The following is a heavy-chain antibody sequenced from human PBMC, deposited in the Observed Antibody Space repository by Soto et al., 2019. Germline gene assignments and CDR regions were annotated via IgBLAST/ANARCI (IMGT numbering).Heavy chain of an antibody. CDR3: AKDNQQFRAFLWFGALPEF. J-gene: IGHJ4*02. CDR2: ISFDGSNK. V-gene: IGHV3-30*18. Sequence: QAQLVESGGGVVQPGRSLRLSCAASGFSFSTYGMHWVRQAPGKGLEWVALISFDGSNKYYADSVKGRFTISRDNSKNTLSLQMNSLRPEDTAFYYCAKDNQQFRAFLWFGALPEFWGQGTLVTVSS. D-gene: IGHD3-10*01. CDR1: GFSFSTYG.